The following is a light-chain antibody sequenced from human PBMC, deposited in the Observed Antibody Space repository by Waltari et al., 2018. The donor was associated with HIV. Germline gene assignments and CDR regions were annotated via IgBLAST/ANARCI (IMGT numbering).Light chain of an antibody. Sequence: SYELTQPPSVSVSPGQTASITCSGDKLGDKYVCWYQKKAGQSPILIVYHDNNWPSGGPERCSGPNSGNTATLTISVTQAIDEADDCCQTWDSSTAVFGGGTKLTVL. J-gene: IGLJ2*01. CDR3: QTWDSSTAV. CDR2: HDN. CDR1: KLGDKY. V-gene: IGLV3-1*01.